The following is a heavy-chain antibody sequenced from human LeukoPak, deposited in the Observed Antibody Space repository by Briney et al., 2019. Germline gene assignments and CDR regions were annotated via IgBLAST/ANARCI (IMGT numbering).Heavy chain of an antibody. D-gene: IGHD2-15*01. J-gene: IGHJ3*02. V-gene: IGHV3-9*01. CDR2: ISWNSGSI. CDR1: GFTFDDYA. CDR3: AKATAVVAAQGGAFGI. Sequence: GRSLRLSCAASGFTFDDYAMHWVRQAPGKGLEWVSGISWNSGSIGYADSVKGRFTISRDNAKNSLYLQMNSLRAEDTALYYCAKATAVVAAQGGAFGIWGQGTMVTVSS.